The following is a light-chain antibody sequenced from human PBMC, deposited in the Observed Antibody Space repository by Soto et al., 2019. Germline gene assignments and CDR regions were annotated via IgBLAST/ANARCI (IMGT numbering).Light chain of an antibody. V-gene: IGKV3-15*01. J-gene: IGKJ3*01. CDR3: QQYSSWPVT. CDR2: RAY. CDR1: QSVSSN. Sequence: DIVMTQSTATPSVSPGGRATLSCRASQSVSSNLAWYKQKPGQAPRLLIYRAYSRATGIPARFSGSGCGTEFSLTISRLQSVDFAVYYCQQYSSWPVTFGPGTKLDIK.